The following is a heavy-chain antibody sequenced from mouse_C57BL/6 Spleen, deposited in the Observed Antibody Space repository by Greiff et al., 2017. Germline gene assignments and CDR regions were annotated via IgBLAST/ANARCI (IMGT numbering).Heavy chain of an antibody. CDR1: GYTFTDYN. CDR2: INPNNGGT. CDR3: ASVIMNYYGSSYSYWYLDV. V-gene: IGHV1-18*01. J-gene: IGHJ1*03. D-gene: IGHD1-1*01. Sequence: VQLQQSGPELVKPGASVKIPCKASGYTFTDYNMDWVKQSHGKSLAWIGDINPNNGGTISNQKFKGKATLTVDKSSSTAYMELRRLTSEDTAVYYGASVIMNYYGSSYSYWYLDVWGTGTTVTVSS.